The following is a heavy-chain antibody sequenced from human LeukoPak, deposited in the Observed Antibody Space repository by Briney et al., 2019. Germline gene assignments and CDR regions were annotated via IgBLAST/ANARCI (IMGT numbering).Heavy chain of an antibody. Sequence: GGSLRLSCAASGLTFSGSAMHWVRQASGKGLEWVGRIRSKAKNYATGYAASVKGRFTISRDDSKNTAYLQMNSLKTEDTAVYYCTGDILDGYNVDSWGQGTLVTVSS. J-gene: IGHJ4*02. CDR2: IRSKAKNYAT. V-gene: IGHV3-73*01. D-gene: IGHD5-24*01. CDR1: GLTFSGSA. CDR3: TGDILDGYNVDS.